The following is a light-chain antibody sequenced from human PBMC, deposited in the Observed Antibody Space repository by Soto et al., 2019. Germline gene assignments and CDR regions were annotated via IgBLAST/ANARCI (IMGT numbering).Light chain of an antibody. CDR3: QKYNSAPLT. Sequence: DIQMTQSPSSLSASVGDRVTITCRASQGISSYLAWYQQKPGKVRKVLIYAASTLQSGVPSRFSGSGSGTDFTLTISSLQPEDAATYYCQKYNSAPLTFGGGTKVEIK. V-gene: IGKV1-27*01. CDR2: AAS. CDR1: QGISSY. J-gene: IGKJ4*01.